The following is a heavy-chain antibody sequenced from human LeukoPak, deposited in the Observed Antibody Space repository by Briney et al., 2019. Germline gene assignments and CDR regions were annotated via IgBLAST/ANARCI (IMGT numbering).Heavy chain of an antibody. D-gene: IGHD3-3*01. Sequence: SETLSLTCTVSGGSISSSSYYWGWIRQPPGKGLEWIGSIYYSGSTYYNPSLKSRVTISVDTSKNQFPLKLSSVTAADTAVYYCAAEKNTYYDFWSGYYTNWFDPWGQGTLVTVSS. V-gene: IGHV4-39*01. CDR1: GGSISSSSYY. CDR3: AAEKNTYYDFWSGYYTNWFDP. CDR2: IYYSGST. J-gene: IGHJ5*02.